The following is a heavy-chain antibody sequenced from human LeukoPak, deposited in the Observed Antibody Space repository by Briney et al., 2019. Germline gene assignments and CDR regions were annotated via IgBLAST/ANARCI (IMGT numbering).Heavy chain of an antibody. Sequence: PGGSLRLSCAASGFTFSSYGMHWVRQAPGKGLEWVAFIRYDGSNKYYADSVKGRFTISRDNSKNTLYLQMNSLRAEDTAVYYCAKDPPLLYSYGLFDYWGQGTLVTVSS. D-gene: IGHD5-18*01. CDR1: GFTFSSYG. J-gene: IGHJ4*02. CDR3: AKDPPLLYSYGLFDY. CDR2: IRYDGSNK. V-gene: IGHV3-30*02.